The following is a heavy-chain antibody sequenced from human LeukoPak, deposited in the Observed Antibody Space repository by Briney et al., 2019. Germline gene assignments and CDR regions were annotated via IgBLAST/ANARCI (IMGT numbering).Heavy chain of an antibody. CDR1: GGSISSYY. V-gene: IGHV4-59*01. CDR2: IYYSGST. Sequence: SETLSLTCTVSGGSISSYYWSWIRQPPGKGLEWIGYIYYSGSTNYNPSLKSRVTISVDTSKNQFSLKLSSVTAVDTAVYYCARDRGYSDYFDYWGQGTLVTVSS. J-gene: IGHJ4*02. CDR3: ARDRGYSDYFDY. D-gene: IGHD3-22*01.